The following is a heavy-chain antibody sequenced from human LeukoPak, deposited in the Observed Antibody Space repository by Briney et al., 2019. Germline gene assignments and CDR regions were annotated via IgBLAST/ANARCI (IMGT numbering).Heavy chain of an antibody. CDR3: ARYGNNVDNAFDI. V-gene: IGHV3-7*01. CDR1: TFTFRSYW. J-gene: IGHJ3*02. Sequence: GGSLRLSCAASTFTFRSYWMSWVRQAPGKGLEWVANIKEDGSENYYVDSVKGRFTISRDNAENSLYLQMNSLRVEDTALYYCARYGNNVDNAFDIWGQGTMVTVSS. D-gene: IGHD4-17*01. CDR2: IKEDGSEN.